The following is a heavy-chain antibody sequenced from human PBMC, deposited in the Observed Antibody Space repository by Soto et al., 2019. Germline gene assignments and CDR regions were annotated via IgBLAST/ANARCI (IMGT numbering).Heavy chain of an antibody. V-gene: IGHV1-18*01. CDR1: GYSFSRYF. Sequence: ASVKVSCKASGYSFSRYFITWVRQAPGQGLEWMGWVSAYNGNTNYAQMLQGRVTMTTDTSTSTAYMELRSLRSDDTAVYYCARQNYYSGMDVWGQGTTVTVSS. CDR3: ARQNYYSGMDV. J-gene: IGHJ6*02. CDR2: VSAYNGNT.